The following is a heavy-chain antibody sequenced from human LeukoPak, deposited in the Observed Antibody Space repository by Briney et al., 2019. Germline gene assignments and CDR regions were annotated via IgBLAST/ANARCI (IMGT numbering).Heavy chain of an antibody. CDR2: IYYSGSS. CDR1: GGSISSRSYY. J-gene: IGHJ2*01. Sequence: SETLSLTCTVSGGSISSRSYYWGWIRQPPGKGLEWIWNIYYSGSSYYNPSLKSRVTISVDTSKNQFSLKLTSVTAADTAVYYCARDSFYGSGSYYKWSWYFDLWGRGTLVTVSS. CDR3: ARDSFYGSGSYYKWSWYFDL. D-gene: IGHD3-10*01. V-gene: IGHV4-39*07.